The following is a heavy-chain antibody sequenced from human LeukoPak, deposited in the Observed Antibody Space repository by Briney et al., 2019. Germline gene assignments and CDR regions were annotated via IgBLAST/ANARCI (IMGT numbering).Heavy chain of an antibody. D-gene: IGHD1-1*01. CDR2: ISAYNGNT. V-gene: IGHV1-18*01. CDR3: ARVASWNAFYNWFDP. Sequence: ASVKVSCKASGYTFTSYGISWVRQAPGQGLEWMGWISAYNGNTNYAQKLQGRVTMTTDTSTSTAYMELRSLRSDDTAVYYCARVASWNAFYNWFDPWGQGTLVTVSS. CDR1: GYTFTSYG. J-gene: IGHJ5*02.